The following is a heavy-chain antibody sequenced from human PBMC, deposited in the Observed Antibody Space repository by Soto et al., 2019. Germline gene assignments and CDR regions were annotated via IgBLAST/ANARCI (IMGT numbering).Heavy chain of an antibody. CDR1: GYTFTSYG. CDR2: ISAYNGNT. CDR3: ARDWQTHIAVVPAALRLGWFDP. Sequence: GASVKVSCKASGYTFTSYGISWVRQAPGQGLEWMGWISAYNGNTNYAQKLQGRVTMTTDTSTSTAYMELRSLRSDDTAVYYCARDWQTHIAVVPAALRLGWFDPWGQGTLVTVSS. D-gene: IGHD2-2*01. V-gene: IGHV1-18*01. J-gene: IGHJ5*02.